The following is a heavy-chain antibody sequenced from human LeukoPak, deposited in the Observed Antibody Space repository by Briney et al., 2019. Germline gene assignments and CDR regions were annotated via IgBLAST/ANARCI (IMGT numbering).Heavy chain of an antibody. CDR1: GFTFSSYA. Sequence: GGSLRLSCAASGFTFSSYAMNWVRQAPGKGPEWVSAISGSGGSTYYADSVKGRFTISRDSSKNTLYLQMNSLRAEDTAVYYCAKASGGSNYFIDYWGQGTLVTVSS. V-gene: IGHV3-23*01. J-gene: IGHJ4*02. D-gene: IGHD2/OR15-2a*01. CDR3: AKASGGSNYFIDY. CDR2: ISGSGGST.